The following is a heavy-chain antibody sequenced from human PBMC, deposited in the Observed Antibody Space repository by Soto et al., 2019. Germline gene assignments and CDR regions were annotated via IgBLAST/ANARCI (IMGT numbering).Heavy chain of an antibody. CDR2: IYYSGST. Sequence: SETLSLTCTVSGGSISSSSYYWGWIRQPPGKGLEWIGSIYYSGSTYYNPSLKSRVTISVDTSKNQFSLKLSSVTAADTAVYYCARRSTYYDILTGYYNKYYFDYWGQGTLVTVSS. J-gene: IGHJ4*02. CDR3: ARRSTYYDILTGYYNKYYFDY. V-gene: IGHV4-39*01. D-gene: IGHD3-9*01. CDR1: GGSISSSSYY.